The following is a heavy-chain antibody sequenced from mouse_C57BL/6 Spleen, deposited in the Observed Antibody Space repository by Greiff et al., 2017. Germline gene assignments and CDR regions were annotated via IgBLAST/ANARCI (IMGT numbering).Heavy chain of an antibody. J-gene: IGHJ4*01. CDR1: GFTFSSYA. Sequence: VMLVESGEGLVKPGGSLKLSCAASGFTFSSYAMSWVRQTPEKRLEWVAYISSGGDYIYYADTVKGRFTISRDNARNTLYLQMSSLKSEDTAMYYCTRVSNYEAMDYWGQGTSVTVSS. V-gene: IGHV5-9-1*02. D-gene: IGHD2-5*01. CDR2: ISSGGDYI. CDR3: TRVSNYEAMDY.